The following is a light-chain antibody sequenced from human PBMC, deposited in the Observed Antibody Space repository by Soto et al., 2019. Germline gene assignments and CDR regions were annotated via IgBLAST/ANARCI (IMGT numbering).Light chain of an antibody. CDR2: DVT. CDR1: SSDVGDFNY. V-gene: IGLV2-14*03. J-gene: IGLJ2*01. Sequence: QSALTQPASVSGSPGRSVTISCTGSSSDVGDFNYVSWYQHLPGRAPKLIIYDVTNRPSGISYRFSASKSGRTASLTISGLQAEDEADYYCSSYSSSPTHVVFGGETKLTVL. CDR3: SSYSSSPTHVV.